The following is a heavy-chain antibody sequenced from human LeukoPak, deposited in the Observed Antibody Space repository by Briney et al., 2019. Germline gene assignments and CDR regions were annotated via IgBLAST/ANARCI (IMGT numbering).Heavy chain of an antibody. CDR2: IKQDGSEK. D-gene: IGHD2-2*01. CDR3: ARELVVPAAMIDY. Sequence: GGSLRLSCAASGFTFSSYWMSWVRRAPGKGLEWVANIKQDGSEKYYVDSVKGRFTISRDNAKNSLYLQMNSLRAEDTAVYYCARELVVPAAMIDYWGQGTLVTVSS. V-gene: IGHV3-7*03. J-gene: IGHJ4*02. CDR1: GFTFSSYW.